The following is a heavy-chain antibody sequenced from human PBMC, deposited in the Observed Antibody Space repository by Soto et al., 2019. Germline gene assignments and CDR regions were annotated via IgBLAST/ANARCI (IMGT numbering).Heavy chain of an antibody. D-gene: IGHD4-17*01. Sequence: PVGSLRLSCASSGFTFSSCSMNWVRQAPGKGLEWVSFISGSGDTKYYADSVKGRFTISRDNAKNSLYLQMNSLRAEDTAVYYCAKVLKHDYGDYNYYYYGMDVWGQGTTVTVSS. CDR3: AKVLKHDYGDYNYYYYGMDV. V-gene: IGHV3-48*01. CDR2: ISGSGDTK. J-gene: IGHJ6*02. CDR1: GFTFSSCS.